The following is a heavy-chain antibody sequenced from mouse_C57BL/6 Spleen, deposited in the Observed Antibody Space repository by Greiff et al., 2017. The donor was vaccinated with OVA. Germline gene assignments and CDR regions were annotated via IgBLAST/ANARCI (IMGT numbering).Heavy chain of an antibody. CDR2: IYPSDSET. V-gene: IGHV1-61*01. J-gene: IGHJ1*03. CDR3: ARGGYYGSSVLDWYFDV. D-gene: IGHD1-1*01. CDR1: GYTFTSYW. Sequence: QVQLQQPGAELVRPGSSVKLSCKASGYTFTSYWMDWVKQRPGQGLEWIGNIYPSDSETHYNQKFKDKATLAVDKSSSTAYMQLSSLTSEDSAVYYCARGGYYGSSVLDWYFDVWGTGTTVTVSS.